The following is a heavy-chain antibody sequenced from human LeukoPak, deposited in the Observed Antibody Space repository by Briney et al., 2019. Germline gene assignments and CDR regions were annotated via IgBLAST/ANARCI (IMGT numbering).Heavy chain of an antibody. D-gene: IGHD3-3*01. J-gene: IGHJ6*03. CDR1: GGSFSGYY. V-gene: IGHV4-34*01. CDR3: ARGQYDFQTTYYYMDV. Sequence: SETLSLTCAVYGGSFSGYYWSWIRQPPGKGLEWIGEINHSGSTNYNASLKSRGTISVDTSKNQFSLKLTSVTAADTAIYYCARGQYDFQTTYYYMDVWGKGTTVTVSS. CDR2: INHSGST.